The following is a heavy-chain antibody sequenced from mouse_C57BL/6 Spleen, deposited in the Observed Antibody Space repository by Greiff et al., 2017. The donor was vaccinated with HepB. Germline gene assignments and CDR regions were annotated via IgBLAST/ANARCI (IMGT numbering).Heavy chain of an antibody. J-gene: IGHJ1*03. Sequence: DVHLVESGPGMVKPSQSLSLTCTVTGYSITSGYDWHWIRHFPGNKLEWMGYISYSGSTNYNPSLKSRISITHDTSKNHFFLKLNSVTTEDTATYYCARDPLYYGSIHWYFDVWGTGTTVTVSS. CDR1: GYSITSGYD. D-gene: IGHD1-1*01. CDR2: ISYSGST. CDR3: ARDPLYYGSIHWYFDV. V-gene: IGHV3-1*01.